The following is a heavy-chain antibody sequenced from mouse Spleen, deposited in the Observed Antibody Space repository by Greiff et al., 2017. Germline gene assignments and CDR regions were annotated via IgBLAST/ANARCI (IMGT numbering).Heavy chain of an antibody. V-gene: IGHV1-53*01. D-gene: IGHD1-1*01. Sequence: VQLQQPGTELVKPGASVKLSCKASGYTFTSYWMHWVKQRPGQGLEWIGNINPSNGGTNYNEKFKSKATLTVDKSSSTAYMQLSSLTSEDSAVYYCAREKGIYYYGRAWFAYWGQGTLVTVSA. CDR1: GYTFTSYW. J-gene: IGHJ3*01. CDR3: AREKGIYYYGRAWFAY. CDR2: INPSNGGT.